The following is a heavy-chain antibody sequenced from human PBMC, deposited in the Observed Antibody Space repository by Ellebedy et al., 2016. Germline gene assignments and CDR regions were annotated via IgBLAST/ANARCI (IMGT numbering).Heavy chain of an antibody. D-gene: IGHD3-3*01. J-gene: IGHJ4*02. CDR3: ARDGSEWSRDY. V-gene: IGHV3-7*01. CDR1: GFTFSSNW. Sequence: GESLKISXAASGFTFSSNWMSWVRQAPGKGLEWVANIKQDGSEKYYVDSVKGRFTISRDNAKNSLFLQMNSLRVEDTAVYYCARDGSEWSRDYWGQGTLVTVSS. CDR2: IKQDGSEK.